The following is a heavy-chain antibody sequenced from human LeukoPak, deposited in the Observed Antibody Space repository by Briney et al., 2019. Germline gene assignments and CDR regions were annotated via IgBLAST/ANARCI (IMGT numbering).Heavy chain of an antibody. CDR2: ILYDGSNK. Sequence: GGSLRLSCAASGFTFSSYGMHWVRQAPGKGLEWVAVILYDGSNKYYADSVKGRFTISRDNSKNTLYLQMSSLRAEDTAVYYCAREPYRRAPNYYYYGMDVWGQGATVTLS. V-gene: IGHV3-33*01. D-gene: IGHD1-14*01. J-gene: IGHJ6*02. CDR1: GFTFSSYG. CDR3: AREPYRRAPNYYYYGMDV.